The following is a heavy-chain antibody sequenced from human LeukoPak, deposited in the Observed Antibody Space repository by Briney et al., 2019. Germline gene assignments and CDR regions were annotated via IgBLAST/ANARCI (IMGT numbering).Heavy chain of an antibody. J-gene: IGHJ4*02. CDR1: GGSISSSSYY. Sequence: SETLSLTCTVSGGSISSSSYYWGWIRQPPGKGLEWIGSIYYSGSTYYNPSLKSRVTISVDTSKNQFSPKLSSVTAADTAVYYCARLHYYGSGSYYWGQGTLVTVSS. CDR2: IYYSGST. CDR3: ARLHYYGSGSYY. V-gene: IGHV4-39*01. D-gene: IGHD3-10*01.